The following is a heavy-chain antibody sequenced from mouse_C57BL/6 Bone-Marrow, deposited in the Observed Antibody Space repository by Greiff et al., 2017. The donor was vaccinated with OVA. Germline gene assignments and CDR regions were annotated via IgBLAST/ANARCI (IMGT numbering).Heavy chain of an antibody. J-gene: IGHJ2*01. CDR1: GYTFTDYE. CDR2: IDPETGGT. Sequence: QVQLQQSGAELVRPGASVTLSCKASGYTFTDYEMHWVKQTPVHGLEWIGAIDPETGGTAYNQKFKGKAILTADKSSSTAYMELRSLTSEDSAVYYCTRGGFYYGSSYGGDYWGQGTTLTVSS. CDR3: TRGGFYYGSSYGGDY. D-gene: IGHD1-1*01. V-gene: IGHV1-15*01.